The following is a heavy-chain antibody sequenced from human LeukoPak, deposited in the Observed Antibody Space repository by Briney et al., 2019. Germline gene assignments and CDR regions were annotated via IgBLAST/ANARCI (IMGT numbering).Heavy chain of an antibody. Sequence: QSGGSLRLSCAASGFTFDDYAMHWVRQAPGKGLEWVSGISWNSGSIGYADSVKGRFTISRDNAKNSLYLQMNSLRAEDTALYYCAKGVAAAGRAPFDYWGQGTLVTVSS. CDR2: ISWNSGSI. CDR1: GFTFDDYA. CDR3: AKGVAAAGRAPFDY. D-gene: IGHD6-13*01. V-gene: IGHV3-9*01. J-gene: IGHJ4*02.